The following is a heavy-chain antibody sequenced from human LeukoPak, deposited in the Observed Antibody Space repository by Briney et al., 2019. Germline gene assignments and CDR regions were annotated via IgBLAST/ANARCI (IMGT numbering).Heavy chain of an antibody. CDR3: ARERGYCSGGSCYSHAVNWFDP. J-gene: IGHJ5*02. CDR2: INTNTGNP. Sequence: ASVKVSCKASGYIFTSYAMNWVRQAPGQGLEWMGWINTNTGNPTYAQGFTGRFVFSLDTSVSTAYLQINSLKAEDTAVYYCARERGYCSGGSCYSHAVNWFDPWGQGTLVTVSS. CDR1: GYIFTSYA. D-gene: IGHD2-15*01. V-gene: IGHV7-4-1*02.